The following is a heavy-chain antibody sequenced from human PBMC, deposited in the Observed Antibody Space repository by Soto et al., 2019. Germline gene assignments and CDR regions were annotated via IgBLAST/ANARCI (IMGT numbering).Heavy chain of an antibody. CDR2: IYSGGST. Sequence: GGSLRLSCAASGFTVSSNYMSWVRQAPGKGLEWVSVIYSGGSTYYADSVKGRFTISRHNSKNTLYLQMNSLRAEDTAVYYCARHEGYCSGGSCFFAPFDPWGQGTLVTVSS. V-gene: IGHV3-53*04. CDR1: GFTVSSNY. J-gene: IGHJ5*02. D-gene: IGHD2-15*01. CDR3: ARHEGYCSGGSCFFAPFDP.